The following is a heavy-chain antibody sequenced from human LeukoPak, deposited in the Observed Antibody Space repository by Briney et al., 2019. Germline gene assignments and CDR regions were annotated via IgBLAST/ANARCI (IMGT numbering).Heavy chain of an antibody. CDR2: IIPIFGTA. V-gene: IGHV1-69*13. Sequence: SVKVSCKASGGTFSSYAISWVRQAPGQGLEWMGGIIPIFGTANYAQKIQGRVTITADESTSTAYMELSSLRSEDTAVYYCARERRLPTVTTPYYFDYWGQGTLVTVSS. CDR3: ARERRLPTVTTPYYFDY. J-gene: IGHJ4*02. CDR1: GGTFSSYA. D-gene: IGHD4-17*01.